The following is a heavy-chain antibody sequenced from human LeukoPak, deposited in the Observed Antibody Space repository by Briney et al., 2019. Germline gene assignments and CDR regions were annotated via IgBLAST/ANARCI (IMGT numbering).Heavy chain of an antibody. CDR2: INQDGSEK. CDR3: ARDKIVGATYFDY. D-gene: IGHD1-26*01. J-gene: IGHJ4*02. V-gene: IGHV3-7*01. CDR1: GFTFSTYW. Sequence: PGGSLRLPCAASGFTFSTYWMTWVRQAPGKGLEWVANINQDGSEKYYVDSVKGRFTISRDNAKNSLFLQMNSLRAEDTAVYYCARDKIVGATYFDYWGQGTLVTVSS.